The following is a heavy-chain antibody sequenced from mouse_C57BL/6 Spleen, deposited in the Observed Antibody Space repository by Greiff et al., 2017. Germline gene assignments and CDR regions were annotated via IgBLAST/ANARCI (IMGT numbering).Heavy chain of an antibody. CDR2: IDPEDGET. Sequence: EVQLQQSGAELVKPGASVKLSCTASGFNIKDYYMHWVQQRTEQGLEWIGRIDPEDGETKYAPKFQGKATITADTPSNTAYLQLSSMTTEDTGVYYCASHYDYDPWVAYWGQGTLVTVSA. V-gene: IGHV14-2*01. CDR1: GFNIKDYY. J-gene: IGHJ3*01. CDR3: ASHYDYDPWVAY. D-gene: IGHD2-4*01.